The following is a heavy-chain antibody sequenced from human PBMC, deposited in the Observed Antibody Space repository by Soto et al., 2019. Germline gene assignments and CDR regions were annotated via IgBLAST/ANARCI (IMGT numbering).Heavy chain of an antibody. CDR1: GFTFSSYG. Sequence: QVQLVESGGGVVQPGRSLRLSCAASGFTFSSYGMRWVRQAPGKGLEWVAVISYDGSNKYYADFVKGRFTISRDKSKNTLYLQMNSLRAEDTAVYYCAKDGGGSSWYYFDYWGQRTLVTVYS. D-gene: IGHD6-13*01. V-gene: IGHV3-30*18. CDR3: AKDGGGSSWYYFDY. CDR2: ISYDGSNK. J-gene: IGHJ4*02.